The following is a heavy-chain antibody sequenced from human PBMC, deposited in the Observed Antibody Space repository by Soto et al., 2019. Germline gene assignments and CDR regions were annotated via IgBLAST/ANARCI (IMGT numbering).Heavy chain of an antibody. D-gene: IGHD6-19*01. V-gene: IGHV4-59*08. CDR3: SRQSSAWFVFDC. Sequence: PSETLSLTCTVSEGSISSFYLRWIRQPPGKRLEWIGFFHYNGSTKYNPSLKSRVTISVDTSKNLFSLRFSFVTAADTAVYYCSRQSSAWFVFDCWGPGTLVTASS. CDR1: EGSISSFY. CDR2: FHYNGST. J-gene: IGHJ4*02.